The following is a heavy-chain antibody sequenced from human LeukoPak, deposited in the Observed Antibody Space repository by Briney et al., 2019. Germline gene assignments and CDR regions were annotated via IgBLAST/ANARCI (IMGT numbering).Heavy chain of an antibody. CDR1: GFTSSSYA. V-gene: IGHV3-30-3*01. J-gene: IGHJ4*02. CDR3: ARGLATIAY. D-gene: IGHD5-24*01. CDR2: ISYDGSNK. Sequence: GRSLRLSCAASGFTSSSYAMHWVRQAPGKGLEWVAVISYDGSNKYYADSVKGRFTISRDNSKNTLYLQMNSLRAEDTAVYYCARGLATIAYWGQGTLVTVSS.